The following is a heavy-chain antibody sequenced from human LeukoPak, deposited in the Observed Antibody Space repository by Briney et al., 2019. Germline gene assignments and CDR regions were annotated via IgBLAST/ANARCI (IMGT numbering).Heavy chain of an antibody. J-gene: IGHJ6*02. Sequence: ASVTVSCKASGGTFSSYAISWVRQAPGQGLEWMGRIIPILGIANYAQKFQGRVTITADKSTSTAYMELSSLRSEDTAVYYCARRYSSSSHYGMDVWGQGTTVTVSS. V-gene: IGHV1-69*04. CDR2: IIPILGIA. CDR3: ARRYSSSSHYGMDV. D-gene: IGHD6-13*01. CDR1: GGTFSSYA.